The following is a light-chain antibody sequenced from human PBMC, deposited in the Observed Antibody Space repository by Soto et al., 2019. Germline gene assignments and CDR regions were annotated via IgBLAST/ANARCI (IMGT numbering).Light chain of an antibody. Sequence: DIQLTQSPSFLSASVGDRVTLTCRASQGISSYLAWYQQKPGKAPKLLIYAASTLQSGVPSRFSGSGSGTEFTLTISSLQPEDFATYYCRQLNSYPWTFGQGTKVEIK. V-gene: IGKV1-9*01. J-gene: IGKJ1*01. CDR2: AAS. CDR1: QGISSY. CDR3: RQLNSYPWT.